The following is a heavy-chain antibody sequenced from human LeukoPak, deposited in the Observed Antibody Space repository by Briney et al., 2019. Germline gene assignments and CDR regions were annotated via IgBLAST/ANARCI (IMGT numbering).Heavy chain of an antibody. CDR3: ARGLRTTMVRGIIITGRNWFDP. Sequence: PSETLSLTCTVSGGSISSYHWIWMRQPPGEGLEWIGYIHYSESTNYNPSLKSRVTISVDTSKNQFSLKLSSLTAADTAVYYCARGLRTTMVRGIIITGRNWFDPWGQGTLVTVSS. CDR2: IHYSEST. J-gene: IGHJ5*02. CDR1: GGSISSYH. V-gene: IGHV4-59*12. D-gene: IGHD3-10*01.